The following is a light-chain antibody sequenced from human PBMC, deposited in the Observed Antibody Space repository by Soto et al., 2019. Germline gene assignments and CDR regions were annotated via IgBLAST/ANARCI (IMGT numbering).Light chain of an antibody. Sequence: QSVLTQPASVSGSPGQSITISCTGTSSDVGGYNYVSWYQQHPGKAPKLMIYEVSNRPSGVSNRFSGSKSGNTASLTISGLQAEDEADYYCSSYTSSSRFVFGGGTKLTVL. CDR1: SSDVGGYNY. J-gene: IGLJ3*02. V-gene: IGLV2-14*01. CDR3: SSYTSSSRFV. CDR2: EVS.